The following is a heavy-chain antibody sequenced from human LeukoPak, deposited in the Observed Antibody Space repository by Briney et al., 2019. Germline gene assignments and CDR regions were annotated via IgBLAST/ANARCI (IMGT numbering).Heavy chain of an antibody. J-gene: IGHJ4*02. V-gene: IGHV5-51*01. CDR2: IYPSDSDT. CDR3: ARPLQGIVGATGLDY. Sequence: GESLKISCQGSEYSFATYWIAWLRQMPGKGLEWMGIIYPSDSDTRYSPSFRGQVTISADKSIKTAYLQWSSLKASDTAMYYCARPLQGIVGATGLDYWGQGTLVTVSS. CDR1: EYSFATYW. D-gene: IGHD1-26*01.